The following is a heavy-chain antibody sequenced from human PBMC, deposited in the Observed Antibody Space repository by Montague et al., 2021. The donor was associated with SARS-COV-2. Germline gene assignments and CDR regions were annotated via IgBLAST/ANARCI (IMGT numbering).Heavy chain of an antibody. D-gene: IGHD3-22*01. V-gene: IGHV4-59*01. CDR1: GASMSGSY. CDR3: VREGPSSAYAMDY. J-gene: IGHJ4*02. Sequence: SETLSLTCTVSGASMSGSYWGWVRQPPGKGPEWIGNIYSSGSTHYNPSLKSRVTISVDTSKSQFSPRLTSVTAADTAVYYCVREGPSSAYAMDYWGQGTLVTVSS. CDR2: IYSSGST.